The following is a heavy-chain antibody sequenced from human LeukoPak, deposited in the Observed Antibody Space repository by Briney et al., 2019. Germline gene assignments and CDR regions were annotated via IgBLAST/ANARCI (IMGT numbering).Heavy chain of an antibody. CDR3: AKELRISGVVHFGY. CDR2: ISGSGGST. D-gene: IGHD3-3*01. V-gene: IGHV3-23*01. J-gene: IGHJ4*02. CDR1: GFTFNNYA. Sequence: GGSLRLSCVASGFTFNNYAMSWVRQAPGKGLEWVSAISGSGGSTYYADSVKGRFTISRDNSKNTLYLQFNSLRAEDTAVYYCAKELRISGVVHFGYWGQGTLVTVSS.